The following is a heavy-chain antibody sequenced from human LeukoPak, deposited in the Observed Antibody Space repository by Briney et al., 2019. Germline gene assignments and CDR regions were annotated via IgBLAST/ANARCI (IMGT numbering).Heavy chain of an antibody. D-gene: IGHD3-10*01. CDR3: ARDIRGVKPPYYYYYYMDV. CDR1: GGSISSYY. V-gene: IGHV4-4*07. J-gene: IGHJ6*03. CDR2: IYTSGNT. Sequence: SETLSLTCTVSGGSISSYYWSWIRQPAGKGLEWIGRIYTSGNTNYNPSLKSRVTMSVDTSKNQFSLKLSSVTAADTAVYYCARDIRGVKPPYYYYYYMDVWGKGTTVTVSS.